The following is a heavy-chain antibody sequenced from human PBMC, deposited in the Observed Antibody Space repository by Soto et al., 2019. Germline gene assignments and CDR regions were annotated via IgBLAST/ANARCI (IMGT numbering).Heavy chain of an antibody. CDR3: AKPSYSWYGMHV. V-gene: IGHV3-23*01. CDR1: GFTFSTYA. J-gene: IGHJ6*02. D-gene: IGHD1-20*01. CDR2: ISGSGDSA. Sequence: EVPLLESGGGLVQPGGSLRLSCAASGFTFSTYAMSWVRQAPGKGLEWVSGISGSGDSAYYADSVKGRFTISRDNSKNTLYLQMNSLRVEDTAVFYCAKPSYSWYGMHVWGQGTTVTVSS.